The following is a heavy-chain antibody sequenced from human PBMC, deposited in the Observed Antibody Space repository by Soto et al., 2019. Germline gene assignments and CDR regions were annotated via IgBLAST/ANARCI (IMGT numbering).Heavy chain of an antibody. V-gene: IGHV3-30*03. Sequence: QVQLVESGGGVVQPGRSLRLSCAASGFTFNSYGMHWVRQGPGNGLEWVAFISYDSTKTYYADSVKGRFTISRDNSNSALYVQMNSLTGEDTAVYYCARTRSAWSDFHYSSVDVWGQGTTVTVSS. J-gene: IGHJ6*02. CDR2: ISYDSTKT. CDR1: GFTFNSYG. CDR3: ARTRSAWSDFHYSSVDV. D-gene: IGHD2-15*01.